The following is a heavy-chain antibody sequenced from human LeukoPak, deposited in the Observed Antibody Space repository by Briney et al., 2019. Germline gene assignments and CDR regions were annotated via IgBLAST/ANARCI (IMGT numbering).Heavy chain of an antibody. V-gene: IGHV3-74*01. Sequence: GGSLRLSCAASGFTFSSYWMHWVRQAPGKGLVWVSRINSDGSSTSYADSVKGRFTISRDNAKNTLYLQMNSLRAEDTAVYYCARGDMYLGYYYMDVWGKGTTVTVSS. D-gene: IGHD2-15*01. CDR2: INSDGSST. J-gene: IGHJ6*03. CDR3: ARGDMYLGYYYMDV. CDR1: GFTFSSYW.